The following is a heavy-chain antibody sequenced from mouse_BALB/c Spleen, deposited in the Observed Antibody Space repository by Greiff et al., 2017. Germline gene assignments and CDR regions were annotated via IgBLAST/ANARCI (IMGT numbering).Heavy chain of an antibody. CDR1: GYTFTDYN. Sequence: VQLKQSGPELVKPGASVKISCKASGYTFTDYNMHWVKQSHGKSLEWIGYIYPYNGGTGYNQKFKSKATLTVDNSSSTAYMELRSLTSEDSAVYYCARYYYGSSYDYAMDYWGQGTSVTVSS. V-gene: IGHV1S29*02. CDR3: ARYYYGSSYDYAMDY. CDR2: IYPYNGGT. D-gene: IGHD1-1*01. J-gene: IGHJ4*01.